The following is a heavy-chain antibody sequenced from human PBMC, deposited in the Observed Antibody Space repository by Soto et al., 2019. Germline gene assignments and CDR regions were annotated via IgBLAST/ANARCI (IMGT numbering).Heavy chain of an antibody. J-gene: IGHJ5*02. CDR1: GGSFSDYY. Sequence: PSETLSFTCAVYGGSFSDYYWTWIRQSPGKGLEWIGEINHSGSTNYNPSLKSRVTMSVDTSKNQFSLKLSSVTAADTSVYYCARGVANQAPAAANWFDPWGQGTLVTVSS. V-gene: IGHV4-34*01. CDR3: ARGVANQAPAAANWFDP. CDR2: INHSGST. D-gene: IGHD2-2*01.